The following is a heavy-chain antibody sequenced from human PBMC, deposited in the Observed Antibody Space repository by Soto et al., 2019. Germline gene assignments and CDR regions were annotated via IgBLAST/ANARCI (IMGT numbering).Heavy chain of an antibody. J-gene: IGHJ4*02. Sequence: EVQLVESGGGLVQSGGSLKLSCTASGFTFSGSAIHWVRQASGKGLEWVGRIRSERNSYATAYAASLEGRVAISRDDSKNAAYLQINSPEIEDTAVYYCTRRGGYHTETSDYWGQGTLVTVSS. CDR2: IRSERNSYAT. D-gene: IGHD6-25*01. CDR3: TRRGGYHTETSDY. V-gene: IGHV3-73*02. CDR1: GFTFSGSA.